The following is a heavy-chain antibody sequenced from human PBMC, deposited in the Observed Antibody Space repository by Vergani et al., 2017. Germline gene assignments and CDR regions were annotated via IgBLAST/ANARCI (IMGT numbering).Heavy chain of an antibody. CDR3: VREAEDYMNANDY. Sequence: EVHLVESGGDLVQPGGSLRLSCAASGFTFNNYRMNWVRQAPGKGLEWVSQITVRSHTIHYADSVKGRFSISRDNDIDTLYLQMNNVRADDSGLYYCVREAEDYMNANDYWGPGARVTVSS. V-gene: IGHV3-48*01. CDR2: ITVRSHTI. J-gene: IGHJ4*02. CDR1: GFTFNNYR. D-gene: IGHD4-11*01.